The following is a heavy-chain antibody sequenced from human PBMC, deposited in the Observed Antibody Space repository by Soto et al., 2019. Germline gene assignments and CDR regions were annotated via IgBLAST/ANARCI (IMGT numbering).Heavy chain of an antibody. J-gene: IGHJ4*02. V-gene: IGHV1-2*04. Sequence: QVPLVQSGAEVKKPGASVKVSCKASGYTFTGYYMHWVRQAPGQGLEWMGWINPNSGGTNYAQKFQGWVTMTRDTSISTAYMELSRLRSDDTAVYYCARSPQRDYIWGSYRYSSIYFDYWGQGTLVTVSS. CDR2: INPNSGGT. CDR1: GYTFTGYY. CDR3: ARSPQRDYIWGSYRYSSIYFDY. D-gene: IGHD3-16*02.